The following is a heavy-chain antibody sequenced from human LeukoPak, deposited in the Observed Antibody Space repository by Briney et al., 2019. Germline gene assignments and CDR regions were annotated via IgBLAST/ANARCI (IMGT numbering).Heavy chain of an antibody. J-gene: IGHJ5*02. Sequence: SETLSLTCAVYGGSFSGYYWSWIRQPPGKRLEWIGEINHSGSTNYNPSLKSRVTISVDTSKNQFSLKLSSVTAADTAVYYCASKEYQPNQYNLFDPWGQGTLVTVSS. D-gene: IGHD2-2*01. CDR3: ASKEYQPNQYNLFDP. CDR1: GGSFSGYY. V-gene: IGHV4-34*01. CDR2: INHSGST.